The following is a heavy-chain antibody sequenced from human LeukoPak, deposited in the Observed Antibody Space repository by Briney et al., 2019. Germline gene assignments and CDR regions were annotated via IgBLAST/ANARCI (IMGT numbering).Heavy chain of an antibody. J-gene: IGHJ4*02. CDR2: VSAYKGYT. V-gene: IGHV1-18*01. Sequence: ASVNVSCKTSGYVFNSFGITWLRQAPGQGLEWMGWVSAYKGYTSHAQKFQDRVIMTTDTSTTTAYMELRNLKSDDTAVYYCAREAVSFVAVANDGYFDFWGQGSLVIVSS. CDR1: GYVFNSFG. D-gene: IGHD6-19*01. CDR3: AREAVSFVAVANDGYFDF.